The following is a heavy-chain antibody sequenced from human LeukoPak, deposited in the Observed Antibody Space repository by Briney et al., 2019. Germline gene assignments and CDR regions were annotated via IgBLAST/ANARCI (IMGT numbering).Heavy chain of an antibody. CDR1: GGTFSSYA. D-gene: IGHD6-6*01. V-gene: IGHV1-69*13. Sequence: SVKVSCKASGGTFSSYAISWVRQAPGQGLEWMGGIIPIFGTANYAQKFQGRVTITADESTSTAYMELSSLRSEDTAVYYCARGLSVRGKQLVRTGYFDYWGQGTLVTVSS. J-gene: IGHJ4*02. CDR3: ARGLSVRGKQLVRTGYFDY. CDR2: IIPIFGTA.